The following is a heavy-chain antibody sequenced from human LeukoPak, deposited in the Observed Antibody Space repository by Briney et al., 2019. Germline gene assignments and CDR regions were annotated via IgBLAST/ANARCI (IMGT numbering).Heavy chain of an antibody. CDR2: INPSGGTT. J-gene: IGHJ4*02. CDR3: ARFAVHRRLAVNGQFGLDY. Sequence: ASVKVSCKASGYIFTSYYIHWVRQAPGQGLEWMGTINPSGGTTNYAQKFQGRVTMTRDTSTSTVYMELSSLRSEDTAVYYCARFAVHRRLAVNGQFGLDYWGQGTLVTVSS. CDR1: GYIFTSYY. D-gene: IGHD6-19*01. V-gene: IGHV1-46*01.